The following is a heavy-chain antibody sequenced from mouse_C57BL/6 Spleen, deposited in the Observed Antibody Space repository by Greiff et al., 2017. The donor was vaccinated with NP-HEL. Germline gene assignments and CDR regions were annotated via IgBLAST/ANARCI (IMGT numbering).Heavy chain of an antibody. CDR3: ARLSYGSSYDWFAY. Sequence: QVQLQQPGAELVKPGASVKLSCKASGYTFTSYWMHWVKQRPGQGLEWIGMIHPNSGSTNYNEKFKSKATLTVDKSSSTAYMQLSSLTSEDSAVYYCARLSYGSSYDWFAYWGQGTLVTVSA. CDR1: GYTFTSYW. V-gene: IGHV1-64*01. J-gene: IGHJ3*01. D-gene: IGHD1-1*01. CDR2: IHPNSGST.